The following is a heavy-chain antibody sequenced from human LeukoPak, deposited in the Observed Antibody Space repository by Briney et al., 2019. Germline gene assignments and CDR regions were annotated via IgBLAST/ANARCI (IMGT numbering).Heavy chain of an antibody. D-gene: IGHD3-10*01. J-gene: IGHJ5*02. V-gene: IGHV4-30-2*01. CDR1: GGSVSSGGYS. CDR3: ARAPSVLLWFGESPSWFDP. CDR2: IYHSGST. Sequence: PSETLSLTCTVAGGSVSSGGYSWSWIRQPPGKGLEWIGYIYHSGSTYYNPSLKSRVTISVDRSKNQFSLKLSSVTAADTAVYYCARAPSVLLWFGESPSWFDPWGQGTLVTVSS.